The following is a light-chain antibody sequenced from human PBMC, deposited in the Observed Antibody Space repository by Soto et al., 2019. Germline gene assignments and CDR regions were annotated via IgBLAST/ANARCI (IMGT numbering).Light chain of an antibody. V-gene: IGKV1-5*03. CDR1: QSISYY. CDR2: KAS. CDR3: QQYNSYSPT. Sequence: DTQMTQSPSTLSASVGDRVTITCRASQSISYYLAWYQQRPGRAPNLLIYKASSLESGIPSRFSGSGSGTEFTITISSLQPDDFATYYCQQYNSYSPTVGQGTKVEIK. J-gene: IGKJ1*01.